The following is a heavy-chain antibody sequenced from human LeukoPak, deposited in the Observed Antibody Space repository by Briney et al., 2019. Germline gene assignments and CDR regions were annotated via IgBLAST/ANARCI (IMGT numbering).Heavy chain of an antibody. J-gene: IGHJ4*02. CDR1: GYTFTAYY. CDR3: ARAHTSAGTLGY. D-gene: IGHD6-13*01. Sequence: GASVKVSCKASGYTFTAYYMHWVRQAPGQGLEWMGWINPNSAGTHYPQKFQGRVTMTRDTSIGTAYMELTSLRSDDTAVYFCARAHTSAGTLGYWGQGTLVTVSS. CDR2: INPNSAGT. V-gene: IGHV1-2*02.